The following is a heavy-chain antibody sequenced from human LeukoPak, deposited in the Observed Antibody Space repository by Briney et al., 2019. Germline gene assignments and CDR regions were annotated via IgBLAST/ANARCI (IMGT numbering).Heavy chain of an antibody. CDR1: GYTFTSYG. Sequence: GASVKVSCKASGYTFTSYGISWVRQAPGQGLEWMGWISAYNGNTNYAQKLQGRVTMTTDTSTSTAYMELRSLRPDDTAVYYCARDLGYCSSWFPYYYMDVWGKGTTVTVSS. CDR3: ARDLGYCSSWFPYYYMDV. CDR2: ISAYNGNT. J-gene: IGHJ6*03. D-gene: IGHD6-13*01. V-gene: IGHV1-18*01.